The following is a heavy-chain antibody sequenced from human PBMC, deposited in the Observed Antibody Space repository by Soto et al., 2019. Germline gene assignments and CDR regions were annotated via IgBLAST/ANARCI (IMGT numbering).Heavy chain of an antibody. J-gene: IGHJ2*01. CDR2: IYSGGST. Sequence: EVQLVETGGGLIQPGGSLRLSCAASGFTVSSNYMSWVRQAPGKGLEWVSVIYSGGSTYYADSVKGRFTISRDNSKNTLYLQMNSLRAEDTAVYYCARAGGVDTAMVNWYFDLWGRGTLVTVSS. V-gene: IGHV3-53*02. CDR3: ARAGGVDTAMVNWYFDL. CDR1: GFTVSSNY. D-gene: IGHD5-18*01.